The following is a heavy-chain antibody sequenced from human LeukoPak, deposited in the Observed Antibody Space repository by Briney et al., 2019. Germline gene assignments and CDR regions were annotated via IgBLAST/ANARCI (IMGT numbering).Heavy chain of an antibody. J-gene: IGHJ6*03. CDR2: MNPNSGNT. V-gene: IGHV1-8*03. CDR3: ARGLNYGVDYYYYYYMDV. Sequence: GASVKVSCKASGYTFTSYDINWVRQATGQGLEWMGWMNPNSGNTGYAQKFQGRVTITRNTSISTAYMELSSLRSEDTAVYYCARGLNYGVDYYYYYYMDVWGKGTTVTVSS. CDR1: GYTFTSYD. D-gene: IGHD4-11*01.